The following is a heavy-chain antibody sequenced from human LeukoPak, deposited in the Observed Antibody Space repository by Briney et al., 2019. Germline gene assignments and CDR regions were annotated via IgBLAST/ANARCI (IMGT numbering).Heavy chain of an antibody. Sequence: GASVKVSCKVSGYTLTELPMHWVRQAPGQGLEWMGIINPSGGSTSYAQKFQGRVTMTRDTSTSTVYMELSSLRSEDTAVYYCAREFSMIIVGGAFDIWGQGTMVTVSS. J-gene: IGHJ3*02. CDR2: INPSGGST. D-gene: IGHD3-22*01. CDR1: GYTLTELP. CDR3: AREFSMIIVGGAFDI. V-gene: IGHV1-46*01.